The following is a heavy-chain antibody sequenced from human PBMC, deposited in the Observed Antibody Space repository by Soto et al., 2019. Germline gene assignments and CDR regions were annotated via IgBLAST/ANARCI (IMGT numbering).Heavy chain of an antibody. D-gene: IGHD4-17*01. V-gene: IGHV3-20*04. Sequence: EVQLVESGGGVVRPGGSLRLACAVSGFSLDEYGMSWVRQAPGKGLEWVSGMHRNGGSTGYADSVKGRFTISRDDAKNSLYLQMNRLRAEDTALYYCARDHRWGYEYGDYGDSWGHGTLVTVSS. J-gene: IGHJ5*01. CDR3: ARDHRWGYEYGDYGDS. CDR2: MHRNGGST. CDR1: GFSLDEYG.